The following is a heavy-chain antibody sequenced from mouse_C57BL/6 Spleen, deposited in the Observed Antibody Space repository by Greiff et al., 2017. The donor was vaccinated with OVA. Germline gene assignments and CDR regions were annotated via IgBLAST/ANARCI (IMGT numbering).Heavy chain of an antibody. CDR2: IHPNSGST. CDR3: ARRGYYSYFDV. J-gene: IGHJ1*03. CDR1: GYTFTSYW. V-gene: IGHV1-64*01. Sequence: QVQLKQPGAELVKPGASVKLSCKASGYTFTSYWMHWVKQRPGQGLEWIGMIHPNSGSTNYNEKFKSKATLTVDKSSSTAYMQLSSLTSEDAAVYYCARRGYYSYFDVWGTGTTVTVSS.